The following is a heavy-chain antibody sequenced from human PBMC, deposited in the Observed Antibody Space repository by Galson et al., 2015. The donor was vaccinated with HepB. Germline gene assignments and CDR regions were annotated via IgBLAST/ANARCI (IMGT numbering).Heavy chain of an antibody. CDR2: IYYIGST. CDR3: ARAAGSQYFDY. D-gene: IGHD6-13*01. V-gene: IGHV4-31*03. Sequence: TLSLTCTVSGDSISSGAYYWSWIRQHPGKGLEWIGYIYYIGSTNYNPSLKSRFTISVDTSKNQFSLKLSSVTAADTAVYYCARAAGSQYFDYWGQGTLVTVSS. J-gene: IGHJ4*02. CDR1: GDSISSGAYY.